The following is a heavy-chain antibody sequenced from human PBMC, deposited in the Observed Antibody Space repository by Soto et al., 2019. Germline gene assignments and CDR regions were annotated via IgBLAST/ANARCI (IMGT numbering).Heavy chain of an antibody. CDR2: INPHSGAT. Sequence: ASVKVSCKASGSIFSANYIHWVRQAPGQGLEWLGWINPHSGATNYAQKFLGRVTMSADTSASTAYMDLARLKSDDTAVYYWVRAHARGFSNWFDPWGRGTLVAVSS. D-gene: IGHD3-22*01. J-gene: IGHJ5*02. CDR1: GSIFSANY. CDR3: VRAHARGFSNWFDP. V-gene: IGHV1-2*02.